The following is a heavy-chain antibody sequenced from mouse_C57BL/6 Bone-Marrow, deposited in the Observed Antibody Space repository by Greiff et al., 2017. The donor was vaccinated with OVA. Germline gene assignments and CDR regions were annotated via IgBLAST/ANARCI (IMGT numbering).Heavy chain of an antibody. J-gene: IGHJ3*01. CDR3: TRWDPYGSSWGFAY. Sequence: QVHVKQSGAELVRPGASVTLSCKASGYTFTDYEMHWVKQTPVHGLEWIGAIDPETGGTAYNQKFKGKAILTADKSSSTAYMELRSLTSEDSAVYYCTRWDPYGSSWGFAYWGQGTLVTVSA. CDR1: GYTFTDYE. CDR2: IDPETGGT. V-gene: IGHV1-15*01. D-gene: IGHD1-1*01.